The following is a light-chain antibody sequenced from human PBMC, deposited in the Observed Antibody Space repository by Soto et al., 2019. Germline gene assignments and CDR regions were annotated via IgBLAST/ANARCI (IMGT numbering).Light chain of an antibody. CDR3: SSYTVINTAV. CDR2: EVD. CDR1: SRDVGAYNY. V-gene: IGLV2-14*01. J-gene: IGLJ3*02. Sequence: QSVLTQPASVSGSPGQSISISCTGSSRDVGAYNYVAWYQQQPGKAPKLLIYEVDNRPSGISHRFSGSKSGNTASLTISGLQTEDEADYYCSSYTVINTAVFGGGTQLTVL.